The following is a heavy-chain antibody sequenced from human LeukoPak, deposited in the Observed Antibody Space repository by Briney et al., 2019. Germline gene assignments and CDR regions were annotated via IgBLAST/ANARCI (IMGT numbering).Heavy chain of an antibody. D-gene: IGHD4-23*01. Sequence: GGSLRLSCTASGFTFGDYAMSWVRQAPGKGLEWVSTISSSGRNTYYADSAKGRFTISRDNSKNTLYLQMNSLRAEDTAIYYCAKSWSTVVTPGYWGQGTLVIVSS. CDR1: GFTFGDYA. CDR3: AKSWSTVVTPGY. V-gene: IGHV3-23*01. CDR2: ISSSGRNT. J-gene: IGHJ4*02.